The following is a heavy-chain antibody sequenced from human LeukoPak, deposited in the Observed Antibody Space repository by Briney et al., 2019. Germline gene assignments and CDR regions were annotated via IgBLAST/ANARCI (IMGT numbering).Heavy chain of an antibody. D-gene: IGHD6-19*01. J-gene: IGHJ5*02. CDR1: GVSISSYY. CDR3: ARGLEQWPWSNAEGT. Sequence: SETLSLTCTVSGVSISSYYWSWIRQPPGKGLEWIGYIYYSGSTNYNPSLKSRVTISVDTSKNQFSLKLSSVTAADTAVYYCARGLEQWPWSNAEGTWGQGTLVTVSS. CDR2: IYYSGST. V-gene: IGHV4-59*01.